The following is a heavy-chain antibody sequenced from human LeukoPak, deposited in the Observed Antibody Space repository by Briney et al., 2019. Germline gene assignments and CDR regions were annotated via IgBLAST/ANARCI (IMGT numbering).Heavy chain of an antibody. Sequence: SETLSLTCTVSGGPISSYYWSWIRQPPGKGLEWIGYIYYSGSTNYNPSLKSRVTISVDTSKNQFSLKLSSVTAADTAVYYCATGPSGYYYYGMDVWGKGTTVTVSS. J-gene: IGHJ6*04. V-gene: IGHV4-59*01. CDR2: IYYSGST. CDR1: GGPISSYY. CDR3: ATGPSGYYYYGMDV. D-gene: IGHD6-19*01.